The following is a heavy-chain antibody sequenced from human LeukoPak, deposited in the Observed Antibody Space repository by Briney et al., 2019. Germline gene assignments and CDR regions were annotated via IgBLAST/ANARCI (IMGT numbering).Heavy chain of an antibody. CDR2: ISSSSSYI. CDR1: GFTFSSYS. J-gene: IGHJ1*01. Sequence: AGGSLRLPCAASGFTFSSYSMNWVRQAPGKGLEWVSSISSSSSYIYYADSVKGRFTISRDNAKNSLYLQMNSLRAEDTAVYYCARADEARLQHWGQGTLVTVSS. V-gene: IGHV3-21*01. CDR3: ARADEARLQH.